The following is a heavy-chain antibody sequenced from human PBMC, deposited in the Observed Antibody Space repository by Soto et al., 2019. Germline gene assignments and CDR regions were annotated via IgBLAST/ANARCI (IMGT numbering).Heavy chain of an antibody. CDR3: ATDSNYDVSNSF. CDR2: ILPVSAPP. J-gene: IGHJ4*02. CDR1: GGTLNNYA. D-gene: IGHD3-3*01. V-gene: IGHV1-69*13. Sequence: QVQLVQSGAEVKKPGSSVRVSCKASGGTLNNYAINWVRQAPGQGLEWMGGILPVSAPPDYAQKFQGRVSITADQSTSTVYMDLSRLKSDDTAVYFCATDSNYDVSNSFWGQGTLVTVSS.